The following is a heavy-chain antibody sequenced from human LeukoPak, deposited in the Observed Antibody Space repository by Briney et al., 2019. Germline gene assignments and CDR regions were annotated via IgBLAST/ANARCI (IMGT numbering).Heavy chain of an antibody. D-gene: IGHD3-22*01. V-gene: IGHV4-59*01. Sequence: SETLSLTCTVSGGSISSYYWSWIRHPQGKGLEWVGYIYYSCSTNYNPSLKSQATISVDTSKNQFSLKLSSVTAADTAVYYCARDLYYDSSGYYRRFDAFDIWGQGTMVTVSS. CDR3: ARDLYYDSSGYYRRFDAFDI. CDR1: GGSISSYY. J-gene: IGHJ3*02. CDR2: IYYSCST.